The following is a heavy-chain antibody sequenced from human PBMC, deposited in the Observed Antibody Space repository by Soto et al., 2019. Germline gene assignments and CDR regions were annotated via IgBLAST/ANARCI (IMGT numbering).Heavy chain of an antibody. D-gene: IGHD6-13*01. CDR1: GGSMIAYY. CDR3: ARVRGTAGKRYFDY. Sequence: SETLSLTCTVSGGSMIAYYWNWMRQPPGKGLQWIGYTYYSGSTTYNPSLKSRVTISVDSSKNQFSLKLDSVAPADTAVYYCARVRGTAGKRYFDYWGPGTLVTVSS. CDR2: TYYSGST. V-gene: IGHV4-59*01. J-gene: IGHJ4*02.